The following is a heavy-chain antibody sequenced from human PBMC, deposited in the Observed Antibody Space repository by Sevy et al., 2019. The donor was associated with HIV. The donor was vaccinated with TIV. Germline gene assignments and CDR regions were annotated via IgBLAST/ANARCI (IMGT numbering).Heavy chain of an antibody. Sequence: SETLSLTCAVYGGSFSGYYWNWIRQSPGKGLEWIGEINHSGSTHYNSSLKSRVTISVDTSKNQFSLRLYSVTAADTAVYDCARAPPVVVVPGAPSWFDPWGQGTLVTVSS. V-gene: IGHV4-34*01. J-gene: IGHJ5*02. CDR2: INHSGST. D-gene: IGHD2-2*01. CDR3: ARAPPVVVVPGAPSWFDP. CDR1: GGSFSGYY.